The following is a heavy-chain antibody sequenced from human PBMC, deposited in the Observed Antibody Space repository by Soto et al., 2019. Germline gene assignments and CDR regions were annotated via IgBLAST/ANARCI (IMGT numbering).Heavy chain of an antibody. Sequence: QVQLVQSGAEVKKPGASVKVSCKASGYTFTSYGISWVRQAPGQGLEWMGWISAYNGNTNDAQKLQGRVTMTTDTSTSTAYMELRSLRSDDTAVYYCAREAMITFGGVIVMSGAGYWGQGTLVTVSS. CDR1: GYTFTSYG. J-gene: IGHJ4*02. CDR3: AREAMITFGGVIVMSGAGY. CDR2: ISAYNGNT. D-gene: IGHD3-16*02. V-gene: IGHV1-18*01.